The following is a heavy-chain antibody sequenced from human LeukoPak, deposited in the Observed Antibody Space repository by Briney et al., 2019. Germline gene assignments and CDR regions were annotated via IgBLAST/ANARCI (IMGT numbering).Heavy chain of an antibody. J-gene: IGHJ3*02. CDR3: ARDLAVVTAFGQHGFDI. D-gene: IGHD2-21*02. V-gene: IGHV4-39*02. CDR2: IYYSGST. Sequence: SETLSLTCTVSGGSISSSSYYWGWIRQPPGKGLEWIGNIYYSGSTYYNPSLKSRVTISVDTSKNQFSLKLNSVTAADTAVYYCARDLAVVTAFGQHGFDIWGQGTMVTVSS. CDR1: GGSISSSSYY.